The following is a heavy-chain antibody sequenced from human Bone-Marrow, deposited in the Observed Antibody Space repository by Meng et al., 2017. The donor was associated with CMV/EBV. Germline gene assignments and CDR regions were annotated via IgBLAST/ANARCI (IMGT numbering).Heavy chain of an antibody. CDR2: IYYSGNT. D-gene: IGHD3-22*01. Sequence: SETLSLTCTVSGGSISSYYWGWIRQPPGKGLEWIGSIYYSGNTFYNPSLKSRVTISVDTSKNQFSLKLSSVTAADTAVYYCARETMILAVDYWGQGTLVTVSS. CDR3: ARETMILAVDY. V-gene: IGHV4-39*07. CDR1: GGSISSYY. J-gene: IGHJ4*02.